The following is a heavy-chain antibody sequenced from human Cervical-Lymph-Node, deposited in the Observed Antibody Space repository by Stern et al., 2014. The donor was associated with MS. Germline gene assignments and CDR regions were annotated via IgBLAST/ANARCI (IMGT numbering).Heavy chain of an antibody. CDR3: ARDGRHRGNYGLDV. CDR1: GGTFNVYA. V-gene: IGHV1-69*12. CDR2: IIPIFGTA. J-gene: IGHJ6*02. Sequence: QDQLVQSGAEVKKPGSSVKVSCQASGGTFNVYAINWLRQAPGQGLEWMGGIIPIFGTANYAQKFQGRVTITADESTRTSSMQLSSLRSNDTAVYYCARDGRHRGNYGLDVWGQGTTVIVSS. D-gene: IGHD2/OR15-2a*01.